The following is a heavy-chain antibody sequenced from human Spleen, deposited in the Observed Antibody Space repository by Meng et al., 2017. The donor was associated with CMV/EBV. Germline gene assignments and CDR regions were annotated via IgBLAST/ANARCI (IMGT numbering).Heavy chain of an antibody. CDR2: ISSSGSTI. Sequence: LSCAASGFTFSDYYMSWIRQAPGKGLEWVSYISSSGSTIYYTDSVKGRFTISRDNAKNSVYLQMNSLRAEDTAVYYCARDFNYDSSYWGQGTLVTVSS. CDR1: GFTFSDYY. CDR3: ARDFNYDSSY. J-gene: IGHJ4*02. V-gene: IGHV3-11*01. D-gene: IGHD3-22*01.